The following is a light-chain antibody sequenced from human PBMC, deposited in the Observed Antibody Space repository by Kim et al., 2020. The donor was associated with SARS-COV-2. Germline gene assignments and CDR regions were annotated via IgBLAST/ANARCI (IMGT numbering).Light chain of an antibody. J-gene: IGKJ1*01. Sequence: DIQMTQSPSSLSASVGDRVTITCRASQDISNYVAWYQQKPGKVPKLLIYTASTLQSGVPSRFSGSGSGTDFTLTISSLQPEDVATYYCQKYNSAPETFGQGTKVDIK. CDR1: QDISNY. CDR2: TAS. V-gene: IGKV1-27*01. CDR3: QKYNSAPET.